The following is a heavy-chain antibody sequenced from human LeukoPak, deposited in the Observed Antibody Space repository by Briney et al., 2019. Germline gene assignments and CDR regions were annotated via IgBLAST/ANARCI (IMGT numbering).Heavy chain of an antibody. V-gene: IGHV3-21*01. Sequence: GGSLRLSRAASGFTFSSFGMNWVRQAPGKGLEWVSSISSGSIHIYYADSVKGRFTISRDNSKNTLYLQMNSLRAEDTAVYYCVAYYDILTGYKYWGQGTLVTVSS. D-gene: IGHD3-9*01. CDR3: VAYYDILTGYKY. CDR2: ISSGSIHI. CDR1: GFTFSSFG. J-gene: IGHJ4*02.